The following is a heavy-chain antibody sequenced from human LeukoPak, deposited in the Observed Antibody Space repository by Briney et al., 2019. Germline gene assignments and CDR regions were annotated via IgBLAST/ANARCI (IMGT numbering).Heavy chain of an antibody. CDR1: GLTFSSYA. Sequence: GGSLRLSCAASGLTFSSYAMHWVRQAPGRGLEWVAVISYDGSNKYYADSVKGRITISRDNSKNSLYLQMNSLRAEDTAVYYCARDRRDFGDYFFDYWGQGTLVTVSS. V-gene: IGHV3-30*04. D-gene: IGHD4-17*01. J-gene: IGHJ4*02. CDR3: ARDRRDFGDYFFDY. CDR2: ISYDGSNK.